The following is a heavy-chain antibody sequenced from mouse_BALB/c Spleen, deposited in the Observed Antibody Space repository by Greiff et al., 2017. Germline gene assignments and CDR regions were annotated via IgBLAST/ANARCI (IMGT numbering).Heavy chain of an antibody. CDR2: ISSGGSYT. J-gene: IGHJ3*01. CDR3: ATPPWDAWFAY. Sequence: EVMLVESGGGLVKPGGSLKLSCAASGFTFSSYAMSWVRQTPEKRLEWVATISSGGSYTYYPDSVKGRFTISRDNAKNTLYLQMSSLRSEDTAMYYCATPPWDAWFAYWGQGTLVTVSA. V-gene: IGHV5-9-1*01. CDR1: GFTFSSYA. D-gene: IGHD4-1*01.